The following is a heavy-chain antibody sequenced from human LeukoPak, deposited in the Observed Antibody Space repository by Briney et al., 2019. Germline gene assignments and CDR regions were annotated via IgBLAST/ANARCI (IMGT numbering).Heavy chain of an antibody. Sequence: HPGGSLRLSCAASGFTFSSYAMSWVRQAPGKGLEWVSAISGSGGSTYYADSVKGRFTISRDNAKNSLYLQMNSLRAEDTAVHYCARDWAAAGRGGPFFWFDPWGQGTLVTVSS. D-gene: IGHD6-13*01. CDR2: ISGSGGST. V-gene: IGHV3-23*01. CDR1: GFTFSSYA. CDR3: ARDWAAAGRGGPFFWFDP. J-gene: IGHJ5*02.